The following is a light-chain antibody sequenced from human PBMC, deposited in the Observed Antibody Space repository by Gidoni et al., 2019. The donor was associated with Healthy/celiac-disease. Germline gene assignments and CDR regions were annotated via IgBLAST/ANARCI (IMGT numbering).Light chain of an antibody. J-gene: IGKJ4*01. CDR3: QRSYSTPLT. CDR1: KSISSY. CDR2: ASS. V-gene: IGKV1-39*01. Sequence: DIPMTPSPSSLSASVGDGVPIPCRASKSISSYLNWYQQKPVKAPKLLIYASSSLQSGVPSRFSGSGAGTDFTLTSSSLQPEDVANYCWQRSYSTPLTFXGXTKVEIK.